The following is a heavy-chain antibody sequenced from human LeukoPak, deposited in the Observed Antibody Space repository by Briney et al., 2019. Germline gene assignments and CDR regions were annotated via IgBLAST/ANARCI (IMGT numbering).Heavy chain of an antibody. J-gene: IGHJ5*02. CDR3: ARVYSGTDGWFDP. V-gene: IGHV1-18*01. CDR1: GGTFSSYA. CDR2: ISAYNGNT. D-gene: IGHD5-12*01. Sequence: ASVKVSCKASGGTFSSYAISWVRQAPGQGLEWMGWISAYNGNTNYAQKLQGRVTMTTDTSTSTAYMELRSLRSDDTAVYYCARVYSGTDGWFDPWGQGTLVTVSS.